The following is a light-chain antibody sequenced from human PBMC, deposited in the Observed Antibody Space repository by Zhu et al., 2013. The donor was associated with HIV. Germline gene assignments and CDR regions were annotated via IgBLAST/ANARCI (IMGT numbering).Light chain of an antibody. V-gene: IGKV1-5*01. CDR3: QQYKSYET. J-gene: IGKJ1*01. CDR2: DAS. CDR1: QNVSKW. Sequence: DIQMTQSPSTLSASVGDRVTITCRASQNVSKWLAWYQQKPGQAPKVLISDASVLESGVPLRFSGGGSGTDFTFTITSLQPDDSATYYCQQYKSYETFGQGTKVEVK.